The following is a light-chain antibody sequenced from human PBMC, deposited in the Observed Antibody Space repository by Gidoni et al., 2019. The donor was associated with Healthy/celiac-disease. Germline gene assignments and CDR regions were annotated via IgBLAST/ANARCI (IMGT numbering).Light chain of an antibody. CDR3: KLSYSTRALT. J-gene: IGKJ4*01. CDR1: QSISSY. Sequence: DIQMTQSPSSLSASVGDRVTITCRASQSISSYLNWYQQKPGKAPKLLIYAASSLQSGVPSRFSGSGSGTDFTLTISSLPPEDFATCCWKLSYSTRALTIAGGTKVEIK. CDR2: AAS. V-gene: IGKV1-39*01.